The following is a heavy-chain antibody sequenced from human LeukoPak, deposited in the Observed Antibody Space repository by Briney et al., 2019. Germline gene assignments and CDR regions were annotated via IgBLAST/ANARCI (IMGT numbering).Heavy chain of an antibody. Sequence: GGSLRLSCAASGFTFNSYAMHWVRRAPGKGLEWVAVISYDGSNKYYADSVKGRFTISRDNSKNTLYLQMNSLRAEDTAVYYCARGELRYSSSCFDYWGQGTLVTVSS. J-gene: IGHJ4*02. V-gene: IGHV3-30-3*01. CDR3: ARGELRYSSSCFDY. D-gene: IGHD6-6*01. CDR1: GFTFNSYA. CDR2: ISYDGSNK.